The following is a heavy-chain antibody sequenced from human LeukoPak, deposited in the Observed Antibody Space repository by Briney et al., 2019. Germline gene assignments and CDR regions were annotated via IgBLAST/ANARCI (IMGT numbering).Heavy chain of an antibody. CDR1: GFTFSSYA. CDR2: ISYDGSNK. Sequence: QAGGCLRLSCAASGFTFSSYAMHWVRQAPGKGLEWVAVISYDGSNKYYADSVKGRFTISRDNSKNTLYLQMNSLRAEDTAVYYCARVGSSWATFSAFDIWGQGTMVTVSS. CDR3: ARVGSSWATFSAFDI. V-gene: IGHV3-30-3*01. J-gene: IGHJ3*02. D-gene: IGHD6-13*01.